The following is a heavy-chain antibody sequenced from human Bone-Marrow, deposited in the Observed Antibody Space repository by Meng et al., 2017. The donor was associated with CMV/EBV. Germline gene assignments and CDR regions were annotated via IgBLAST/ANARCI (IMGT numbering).Heavy chain of an antibody. CDR2: ISSSGSTI. D-gene: IGHD1-26*01. CDR1: GFTFSDYY. V-gene: IGHV3-11*01. Sequence: GESLKISCAASGFTFSDYYMSWIRQAPGKGLEWVSYISSSGSTIYYADSVKGRFTISRDNSMNTLYLQMNSLGAEETAVYYCAKGPAGVGATNSWGQGTLVTVSS. CDR3: AKGPAGVGATNS. J-gene: IGHJ4*02.